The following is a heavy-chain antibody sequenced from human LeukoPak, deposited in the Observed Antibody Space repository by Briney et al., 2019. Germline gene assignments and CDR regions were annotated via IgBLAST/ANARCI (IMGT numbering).Heavy chain of an antibody. D-gene: IGHD3-22*01. J-gene: IGHJ4*02. CDR1: GFTFSSYS. Sequence: GGSLRLSCAASGFTFSSYSMNWVRQAPGKGLEWVSSISSSSSYIYYADSVKGRFTISRDNAKNSLYLQMNSLRAEGTAVYYCARANYDSSGYYIHLDYWGQGTLVTVSS. CDR2: ISSSSSYI. CDR3: ARANYDSSGYYIHLDY. V-gene: IGHV3-21*01.